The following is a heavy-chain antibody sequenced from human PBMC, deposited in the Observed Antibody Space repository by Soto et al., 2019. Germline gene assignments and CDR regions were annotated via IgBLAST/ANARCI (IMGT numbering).Heavy chain of an antibody. CDR2: INHSGST. J-gene: IGHJ4*02. CDR1: GGSFSGYY. CDR3: ARDSEELAGAPVDY. D-gene: IGHD1-26*01. Sequence: SETLSLTCAVYGGSFSGYYWSWIRQPPGKGLEWVGEINHSGSTNYNPSLKSRVTISVDTSKNQFSLKLSSVTAADTAGYYCARDSEELAGAPVDYWGQGTLVTVSS. V-gene: IGHV4-34*01.